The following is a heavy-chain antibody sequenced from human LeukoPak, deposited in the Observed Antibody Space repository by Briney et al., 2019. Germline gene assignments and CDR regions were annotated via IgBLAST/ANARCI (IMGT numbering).Heavy chain of an antibody. V-gene: IGHV4-59*01. J-gene: IGHJ6*03. CDR3: ARGDFCSKSNCYLRPMDV. CDR1: GGSISDYY. Sequence: SETLSLTCTVSGGSISDYYWNWIRQPPGKGLEWIGYIYYSGSTTYNRSLKSRVTMSVDTAKNQFSLKLRSVTAADTAIYYCARGDFCSKSNCYLRPMDVWGKGTTVTVSS. D-gene: IGHD3-3*01. CDR2: IYYSGST.